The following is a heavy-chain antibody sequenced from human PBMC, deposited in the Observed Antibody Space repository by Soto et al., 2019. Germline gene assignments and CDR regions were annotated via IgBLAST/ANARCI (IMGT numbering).Heavy chain of an antibody. CDR1: GVTFSSYG. CDR3: ARAYIFTGYTPAPGNYTHF. V-gene: IGHV3-33*01. CDR2: IWYDGSNK. Sequence: PGESLRLSCAASGVTFSSYGMHWVRQAPGKGLEWVAVIWYDGSNKYYADSVKGRFTISRDNSKNTLYLQMNSLRAEDTAVYYCARAYIFTGYTPAPGNYTHFWRKGTTVTV. D-gene: IGHD3-9*01. J-gene: IGHJ6*03.